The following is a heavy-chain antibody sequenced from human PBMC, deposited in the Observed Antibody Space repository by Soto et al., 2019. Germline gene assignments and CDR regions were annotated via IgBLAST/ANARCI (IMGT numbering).Heavy chain of an antibody. V-gene: IGHV3-64D*08. J-gene: IGHJ4*02. CDR1: GFTFSSYA. D-gene: IGHD5-18*01. Sequence: GGSLRLSCSASGFTFSSYAMHWVRQVPGKGLEYVSAISSNGGSTYYADSVKGRFTISRDNSKNTLYLQMSSLRAEDTAVYYCVKDRLVQLWSGVCDYWGQGTLVTVSS. CDR2: ISSNGGST. CDR3: VKDRLVQLWSGVCDY.